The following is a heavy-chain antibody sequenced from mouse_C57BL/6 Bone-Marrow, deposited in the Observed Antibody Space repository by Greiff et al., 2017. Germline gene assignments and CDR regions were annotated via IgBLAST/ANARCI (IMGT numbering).Heavy chain of an antibody. J-gene: IGHJ4*01. CDR2: IYWDDDK. Sequence: QVTLKESGPGILQSSQTLSLTCSFSGFSLSTSGMGVSWIRQPSGKGLEWLAHIYWDDDKRYNPFLKRRLTISKDTSRNQVYLKIPSVDTADTATYYCARRQLGAMDYWGQGTSVTVSS. CDR1: GFSLSTSGMG. CDR3: ARRQLGAMDY. V-gene: IGHV8-12*01. D-gene: IGHD3-1*01.